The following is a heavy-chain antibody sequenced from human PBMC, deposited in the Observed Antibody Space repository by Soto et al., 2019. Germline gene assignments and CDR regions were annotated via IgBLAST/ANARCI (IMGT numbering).Heavy chain of an antibody. J-gene: IGHJ4*02. CDR3: AHVPVGAVATY. V-gene: IGHV2-5*02. CDR1: GFSLSTSGVG. Sequence: QITLKESGPTLVKPTQTLTLTCTFSGFSLSTSGVGVGWIRQPPGKALEWLALIYWDDDKVYSPSLKKRLTIPKDTSKNQVVLTMTNMDPVDTATYYCAHVPVGAVATYWGQGTLVTVSS. D-gene: IGHD6-19*01. CDR2: IYWDDDK.